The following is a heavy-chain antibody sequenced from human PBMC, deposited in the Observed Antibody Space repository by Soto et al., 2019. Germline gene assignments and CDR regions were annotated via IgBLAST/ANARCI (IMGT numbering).Heavy chain of an antibody. V-gene: IGHV3-33*01. CDR2: IWYDGSNK. D-gene: IGHD5-12*01. J-gene: IGHJ4*02. CDR3: ARPPRYSGYDWYFDY. CDR1: GFTFSSYG. Sequence: QVQLVESGGGVVQPGRSLRLSCAASGFTFSSYGMHWVRQAPGKGLEWVAVIWYDGSNKYYADSVKGRFTISRDNSKNTLYLQMNSLRAEDTAVYYCARPPRYSGYDWYFDYWGQGTLVTVSS.